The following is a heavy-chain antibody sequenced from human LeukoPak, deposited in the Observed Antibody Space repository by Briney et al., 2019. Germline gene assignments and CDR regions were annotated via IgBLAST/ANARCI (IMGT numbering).Heavy chain of an antibody. Sequence: SETQSLTCTVSSDFFSSVTDYWAWIRQPPGKGLEWIASGDYSGGTYHNPSFESRVAISADMPKNQISLKLSSVTAADTALYYCASSGWSHFDSWGQGTLVTVSS. V-gene: IGHV4-39*07. D-gene: IGHD6-19*01. CDR2: GDYSGGT. J-gene: IGHJ4*02. CDR1: SDFFSSVTDY. CDR3: ASSGWSHFDS.